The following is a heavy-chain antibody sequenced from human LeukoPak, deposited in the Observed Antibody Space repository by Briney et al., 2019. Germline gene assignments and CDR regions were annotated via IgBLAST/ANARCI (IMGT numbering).Heavy chain of an antibody. Sequence: GGPLSLSGPASGFTFSSYSRNWVRKAPGKGRGWVGHVKSKTNGETTDYPAPVKGRFAISRDDSKNTVYLEMNSLKTEDTGVYYCTTEYYRNGYNNWGQGTLVTVSS. J-gene: IGHJ4*02. CDR3: TTEYYRNGYNN. CDR2: VKSKTNGETT. CDR1: GFTFSSYS. V-gene: IGHV3-15*01. D-gene: IGHD3-3*01.